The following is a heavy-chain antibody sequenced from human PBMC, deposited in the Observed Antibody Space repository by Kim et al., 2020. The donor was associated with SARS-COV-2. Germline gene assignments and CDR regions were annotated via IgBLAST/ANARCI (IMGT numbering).Heavy chain of an antibody. D-gene: IGHD6-19*01. CDR1: GGSISSYY. J-gene: IGHJ6*02. CDR3: AKDPYSSGRSNYYGMDV. V-gene: IGHV4-4*07. CDR2: IYTSGST. Sequence: SETLSLTCTVSGGSISSYYWSWIRQPAGKGLEWIGRIYTSGSTNYNPSLKSRVTMSVDTSKNQFSLKLSSVTAADTAVYYCAKDPYSSGRSNYYGMDVWGQGTTVTVSS.